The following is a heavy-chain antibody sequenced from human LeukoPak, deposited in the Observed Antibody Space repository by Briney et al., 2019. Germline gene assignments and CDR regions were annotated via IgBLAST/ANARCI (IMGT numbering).Heavy chain of an antibody. CDR2: IRKDGCEK. CDR1: GFTFSRCW. V-gene: IGHV3-7*03. D-gene: IGHD3-10*01. Sequence: GGAMRLFCGAAGFTFSRCWRSWGGQARGKGREGVANIRKDGCEKYYMDSVKGRFTISIDNAKNSLYLPMNTLRAEAMPVYYCARGHYRSASSACAYCGQATLVT. CDR3: ARGHYRSASSACAY. J-gene: IGHJ1*01.